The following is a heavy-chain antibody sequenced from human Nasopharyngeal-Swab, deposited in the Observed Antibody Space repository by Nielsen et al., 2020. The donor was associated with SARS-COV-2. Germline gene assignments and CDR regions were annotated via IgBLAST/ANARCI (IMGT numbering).Heavy chain of an antibody. CDR3: ARGFLGYYDILTGYYPSDY. CDR2: INPSGGST. Sequence: ASVKVSCKASGYTFTSYYMHWVRQAPGQGLEWMGIINPSGGSTSYAQKFQGRVTMTRDTSTSTVYMELSSLRSEDTAVYYRARGFLGYYDILTGYYPSDYWGQGTLVTVSS. J-gene: IGHJ4*02. V-gene: IGHV1-46*01. D-gene: IGHD3-9*01. CDR1: GYTFTSYY.